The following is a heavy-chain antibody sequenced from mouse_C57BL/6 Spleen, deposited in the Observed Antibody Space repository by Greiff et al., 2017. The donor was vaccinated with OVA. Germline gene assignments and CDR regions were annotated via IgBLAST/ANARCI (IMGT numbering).Heavy chain of an antibody. CDR2: INPGSGGT. V-gene: IGHV1-54*01. Sequence: VQRVESGAELVRPGTSVKVSCKASGYAFTNYLIEWVKQRPGQGLEWIGVINPGSGGTNYNEKFKGKATLTADKSSSTAYMQLSSLTSEDSAVYFCARIYDYDAPWFAYWGQGTLVTVSA. J-gene: IGHJ3*01. D-gene: IGHD2-4*01. CDR3: ARIYDYDAPWFAY. CDR1: GYAFTNYL.